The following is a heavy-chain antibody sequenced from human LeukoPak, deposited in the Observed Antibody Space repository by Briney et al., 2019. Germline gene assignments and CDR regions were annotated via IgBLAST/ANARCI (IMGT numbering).Heavy chain of an antibody. Sequence: PGGSLRLSCAASGFTFSSYSMNWVRQAPGKGLEWVSSISSSSSYIYYADSVKGRFTISRDNAKNSLYLQMNSLRAEDTAVYYCARDPYYYDSSAGGWFDPWGQGTLVTVSS. CDR1: GFTFSSYS. J-gene: IGHJ5*02. CDR2: ISSSSSYI. V-gene: IGHV3-21*01. CDR3: ARDPYYYDSSAGGWFDP. D-gene: IGHD3-22*01.